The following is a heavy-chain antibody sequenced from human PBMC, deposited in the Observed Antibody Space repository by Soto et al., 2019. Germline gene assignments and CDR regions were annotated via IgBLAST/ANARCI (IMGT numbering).Heavy chain of an antibody. CDR1: GGSISDFY. CDR3: ARGYYDSSGPGVAFDI. J-gene: IGHJ3*02. CDR2: MYYSGST. Sequence: NPSETLSLTCNVSGGSISDFYWGWIRQPPGQGLEWIAYMYYSGSTKTNPSLKSRVTISVDMSKKQFSLNLSSLTAADTAVYFCARGYYDSSGPGVAFDIWGPGTMVTVSS. V-gene: IGHV4-59*01. D-gene: IGHD3-22*01.